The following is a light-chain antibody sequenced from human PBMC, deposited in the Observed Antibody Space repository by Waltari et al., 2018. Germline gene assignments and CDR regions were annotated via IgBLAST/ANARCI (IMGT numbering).Light chain of an antibody. Sequence: DIVMNQSPESLAVSQGEWATISCKINESVLYSYNNKNHLAWYQQKPGQPPRLLLYWASTRESGVPDRFIGSGSETDFTLTVTSLQAEDVAVYYCQQYYNTPLTFGGGTKVGVK. CDR1: ESVLYSYNNKNH. J-gene: IGKJ4*01. CDR3: QQYYNTPLT. CDR2: WAS. V-gene: IGKV4-1*01.